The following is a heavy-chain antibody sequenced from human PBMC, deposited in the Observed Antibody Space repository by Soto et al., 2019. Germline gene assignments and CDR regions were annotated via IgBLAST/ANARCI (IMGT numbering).Heavy chain of an antibody. J-gene: IGHJ3*02. CDR2: IYYSGST. V-gene: IGHV4-61*01. D-gene: IGHD2-21*02. Sequence: SETLSLTCTVSGGSISSSTYYWVWMRQPPGKGLEWIGYIYYSGSTNYNPSLKSRVTISVDTSKNQFSLKLSSVTAADTAVYYCARDKGLAYCGGDCLLGAFDIWGQGTMVTVSS. CDR3: ARDKGLAYCGGDCLLGAFDI. CDR1: GGSISSSTYY.